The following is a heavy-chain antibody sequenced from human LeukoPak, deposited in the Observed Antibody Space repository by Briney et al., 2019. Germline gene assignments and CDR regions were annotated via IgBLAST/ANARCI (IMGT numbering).Heavy chain of an antibody. CDR1: GGSISSSSYY. CDR3: ARLNRQLSVY. D-gene: IGHD6-13*01. V-gene: IGHV4-39*01. J-gene: IGHJ4*02. CDR2: IYYSGST. Sequence: SETLTLTCTASGGSISSSSYYWGWIRQPPGKGLEWIGSIYYSGSTYYNPSLKSRVTISVDTSKNQFSLKLSSVTAADTAVYYCARLNRQLSVYWGQGTLVTVSS.